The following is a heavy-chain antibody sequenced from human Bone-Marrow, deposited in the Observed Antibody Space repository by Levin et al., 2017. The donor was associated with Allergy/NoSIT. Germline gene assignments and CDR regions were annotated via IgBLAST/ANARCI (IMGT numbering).Heavy chain of an antibody. J-gene: IGHJ4*02. D-gene: IGHD3-3*01. Sequence: SQTLSLTCTVSGGSISTYYWSWIRQPPGKGLEWVGYIYRSGHTNYNPSLKSRVTMSVDTSKNQFSLNLNSLTAADTAVYYCARSNFGRSADYWGQGTLVTVSS. CDR2: IYRSGHT. CDR3: ARSNFGRSADY. CDR1: GGSISTYY. V-gene: IGHV4-59*01.